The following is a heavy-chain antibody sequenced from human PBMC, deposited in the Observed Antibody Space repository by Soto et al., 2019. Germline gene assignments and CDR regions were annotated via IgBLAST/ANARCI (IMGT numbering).Heavy chain of an antibody. Sequence: GSLRLSCAASGFTFSTYALSWVRQAPGKGLEWVSAISANGQGIYYADSVRGRFTISRDNSKNTVFLHMDSLRAEDTAVYYCAKDRNYPRDQFHYWGQGTLVTVSS. J-gene: IGHJ4*02. V-gene: IGHV3-23*01. CDR2: ISANGQGI. D-gene: IGHD1-7*01. CDR1: GFTFSTYA. CDR3: AKDRNYPRDQFHY.